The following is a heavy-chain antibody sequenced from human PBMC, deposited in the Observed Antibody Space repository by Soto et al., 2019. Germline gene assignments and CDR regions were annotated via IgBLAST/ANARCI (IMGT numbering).Heavy chain of an antibody. D-gene: IGHD3-22*01. Sequence: GASVEVSCKASGYTFTGYYMHWVRQAPGQGLEWMGWINPNSGGTNYAQKFQGRVTMTRDTSISTAYMELSRLRSDDTAVYYCARDGSSGYYPDAFDIWGQGTMVTVSS. CDR1: GYTFTGYY. CDR2: INPNSGGT. CDR3: ARDGSSGYYPDAFDI. J-gene: IGHJ3*02. V-gene: IGHV1-2*02.